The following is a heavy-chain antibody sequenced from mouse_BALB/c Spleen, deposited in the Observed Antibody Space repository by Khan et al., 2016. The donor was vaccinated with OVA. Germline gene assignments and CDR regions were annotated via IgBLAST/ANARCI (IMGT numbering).Heavy chain of an antibody. J-gene: IGHJ2*01. D-gene: IGHD3-3*01. CDR1: GYSLTRYG. V-gene: IGHV2-9*02. CDR2: IWAGGST. Sequence: QVQLKESGPGLVAPSQSLSITCTVYGYSLTRYGVHWVRQPPGKGLEWLGLIWAGGSTTYNWALMSRLSISIDNSKSLVFLILTAHQSDDTALDYCARSKYLARYWGQGTTLTVSS. CDR3: ARSKYLARY.